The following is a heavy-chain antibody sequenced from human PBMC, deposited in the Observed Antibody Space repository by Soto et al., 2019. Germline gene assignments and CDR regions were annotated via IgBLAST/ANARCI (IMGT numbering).Heavy chain of an antibody. CDR1: GYTFTGYE. D-gene: IGHD2-21*01. Sequence: QVQVVPSGAEVKKPGASVKVSCKASGYTFTGYEMHCVRQAPGQGLEGMGWFNPNSGGTNYAQKCQGRVTMTGDTSISKAYMELNRLTSDDTAVYFCARGRTIVSPGTWGQGTLVSVSS. V-gene: IGHV1-2*02. CDR2: FNPNSGGT. J-gene: IGHJ5*02. CDR3: ARGRTIVSPGT.